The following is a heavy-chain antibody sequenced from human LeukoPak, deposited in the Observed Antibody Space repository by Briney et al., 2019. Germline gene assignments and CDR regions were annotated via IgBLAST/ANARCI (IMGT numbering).Heavy chain of an antibody. CDR3: ATAPKRWLQPAEGGYYFDY. J-gene: IGHJ4*02. Sequence: GGSLRLSCAASGFTVSSNYMSWVRQAPGKGLEWVAVIYSGGSTYYADSVKGRFTISRDNSKNTLYLQMNSLRAEDTAVYYCATAPKRWLQPAEGGYYFDYWGQGTLVTVSS. CDR1: GFTVSSNY. D-gene: IGHD5-24*01. V-gene: IGHV3-66*02. CDR2: IYSGGST.